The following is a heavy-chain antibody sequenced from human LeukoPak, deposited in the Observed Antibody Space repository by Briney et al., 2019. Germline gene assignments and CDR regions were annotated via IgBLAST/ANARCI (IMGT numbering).Heavy chain of an antibody. CDR1: GSSISSYY. CDR2: ISWNSGSI. Sequence: LSLTCTVSGSSISSYYWSWIRQPPGKGLEWVSGISWNSGSIGYADSVKGRFTISRDNAKNSLYLQMNSLRAEDTALYYCAKVMVRGVIIRGGYFDYWGQGTLVTVSS. D-gene: IGHD3-10*01. CDR3: AKVMVRGVIIRGGYFDY. J-gene: IGHJ4*02. V-gene: IGHV3-9*01.